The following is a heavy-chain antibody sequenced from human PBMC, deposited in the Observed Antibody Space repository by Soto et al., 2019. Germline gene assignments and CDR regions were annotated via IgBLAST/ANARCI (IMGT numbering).Heavy chain of an antibody. D-gene: IGHD3-10*01. Sequence: GASVKVSCKASGYTFTSYGISWVRQAPGQGLEWMGWISAYNGNTNYAQKLQGRVTMTTDTSTSTAYMELRSLRSDDTAVYYCARDTLYGSGVTWFDPWGQGTLVTVSS. V-gene: IGHV1-18*01. J-gene: IGHJ5*02. CDR1: GYTFTSYG. CDR3: ARDTLYGSGVTWFDP. CDR2: ISAYNGNT.